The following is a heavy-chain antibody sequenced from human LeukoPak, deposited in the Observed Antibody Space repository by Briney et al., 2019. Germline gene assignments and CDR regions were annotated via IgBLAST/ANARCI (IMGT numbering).Heavy chain of an antibody. D-gene: IGHD3-22*01. V-gene: IGHV1-2*02. CDR1: GYTFTSYY. CDR2: INPNSGDT. Sequence: ASVKVSCKASGYTFTSYYMHWVRQAPGQGLEWMGWINPNSGDTKYAQKFQGRVTMTRDTSISTTYMELSRLSSDDTALFYCARYDSRGPLPDYWGQGTLVTVSS. J-gene: IGHJ4*02. CDR3: ARYDSRGPLPDY.